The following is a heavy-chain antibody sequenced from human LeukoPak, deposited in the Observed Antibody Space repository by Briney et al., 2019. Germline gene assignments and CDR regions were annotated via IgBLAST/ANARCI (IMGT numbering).Heavy chain of an antibody. CDR2: ISGSGGST. CDR1: GFTFGSYS. V-gene: IGHV3-23*01. D-gene: IGHD3-22*01. J-gene: IGHJ4*02. Sequence: GGSLRLSCAASGFTFGSYSMNWVRQAPGKGLEWVSAISGSGGSTYYADSVKGRFTISRDNSKNTLYLQMNSLRAEDTAVYYCAKEAYYDSSGYYPYWGQGTLVTVSS. CDR3: AKEAYYDSSGYYPY.